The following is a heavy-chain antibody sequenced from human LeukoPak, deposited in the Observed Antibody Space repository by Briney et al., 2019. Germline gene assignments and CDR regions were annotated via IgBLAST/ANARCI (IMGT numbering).Heavy chain of an antibody. CDR2: IYYSGST. D-gene: IGHD5-24*01. J-gene: IGHJ5*02. Sequence: SETLSLTCTVSGGSISSYYWSWIRQPPGKGLEWIGYIYYSGSTNYNPSLKSRVTISVDTSKNQFSLKLSSVTAADTAVYYCAREKRGGMATPDPWGQGTLVTVSS. CDR1: GGSISSYY. CDR3: AREKRGGMATPDP. V-gene: IGHV4-59*01.